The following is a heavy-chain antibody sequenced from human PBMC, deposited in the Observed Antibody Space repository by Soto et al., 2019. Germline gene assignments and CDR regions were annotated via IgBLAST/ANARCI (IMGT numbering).Heavy chain of an antibody. V-gene: IGHV4-31*03. J-gene: IGHJ4*02. D-gene: IGHD3-10*01. Sequence: SETLSLTCTVSGGSISSGGYYWSWIRQHPGKGLEWIGYIYYSGSTYYNPSLKSRVTISVDTSKNQFSLKLSSVTAADTAVYYCARDAPSITMVRGVIRCFDYWGQGTLVTVSS. CDR1: GGSISSGGYY. CDR2: IYYSGST. CDR3: ARDAPSITMVRGVIRCFDY.